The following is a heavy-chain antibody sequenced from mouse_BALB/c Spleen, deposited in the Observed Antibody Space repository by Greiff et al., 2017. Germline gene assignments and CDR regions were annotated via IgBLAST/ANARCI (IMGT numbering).Heavy chain of an antibody. CDR2: ISYSGST. V-gene: IGHV3-2*02. CDR3: ARKRGNLAWFAY. Sequence: EVKLVESGPGLVKPSQSLSLTCTVTGYSITSDYAWNWIRQFPGNKLEWMGYISYSGSTSYNPSLKSRISITRDTSKNQFFLQLNSVTTEDTATYYCARKRGNLAWFAYWGQGTLVTVSA. CDR1: GYSITSDYA. D-gene: IGHD2-1*01. J-gene: IGHJ3*01.